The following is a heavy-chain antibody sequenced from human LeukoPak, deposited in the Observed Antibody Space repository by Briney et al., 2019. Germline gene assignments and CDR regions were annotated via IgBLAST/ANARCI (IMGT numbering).Heavy chain of an antibody. J-gene: IGHJ4*02. V-gene: IGHV3-48*03. Sequence: PGGSLRLSCAASGFTFSNYEMNWVRQAPGKGLEWVSYISSSGGSIYYAGSVKGRFTISRDNAKNSLYLQMNSLRAEDTAVYYCARVPVLTAAAGTFDFWGQGTLVTVSS. CDR3: ARVPVLTAAAGTFDF. CDR1: GFTFSNYE. D-gene: IGHD6-13*01. CDR2: ISSSGGSI.